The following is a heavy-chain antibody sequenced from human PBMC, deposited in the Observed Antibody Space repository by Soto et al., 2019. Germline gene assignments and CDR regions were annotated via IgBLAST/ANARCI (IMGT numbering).Heavy chain of an antibody. Sequence: DVQLLESGGGLVQPGGSLRLSCGASGFTFSIYAMSWVRQAPGKGLEWVSAINGDSSGMYYADSVRGRFTISRDNSENTLYLQMNSLRAEDTAMYYCARGEQQIYWFFDLWGRGTLVTVSS. J-gene: IGHJ2*01. CDR1: GFTFSIYA. CDR3: ARGEQQIYWFFDL. V-gene: IGHV3-23*01. CDR2: INGDSSGM. D-gene: IGHD6-13*01.